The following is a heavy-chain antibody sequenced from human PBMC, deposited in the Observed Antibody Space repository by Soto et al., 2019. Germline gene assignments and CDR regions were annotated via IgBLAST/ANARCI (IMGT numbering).Heavy chain of an antibody. CDR2: IIPIFGTA. D-gene: IGHD1-26*01. Sequence: QVQLVQSGAEVKKPGSSVKVSCTASGGTFSSYAISWVRQAPGQGLEWMGGIIPIFGTANYAQKFQGRVTITADESTSTAYMEPSSQRSEDPAVYYCARDRGWELRSLDYWGQGTLVTVSS. J-gene: IGHJ4*02. CDR3: ARDRGWELRSLDY. CDR1: GGTFSSYA. V-gene: IGHV1-69*12.